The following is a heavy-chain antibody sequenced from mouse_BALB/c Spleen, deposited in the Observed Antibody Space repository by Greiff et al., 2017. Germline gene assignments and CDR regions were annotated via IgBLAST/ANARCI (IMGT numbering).Heavy chain of an antibody. J-gene: IGHJ3*01. D-gene: IGHD1-1*01. V-gene: IGHV5-6-3*01. CDR1: GFTFSSYG. CDR3: ARGYGSSYFAY. CDR2: INSNGGST. Sequence: EVQLVESGGGLVQPGGSLKLSCAASGFTFSSYGMSWVRQTPDKRLELVATINSNGGSTYYPDSVKGRFTISRDNAKNTLYLQMSSLKSEDTAMYYCARGYGSSYFAYWGQGTLVTVSA.